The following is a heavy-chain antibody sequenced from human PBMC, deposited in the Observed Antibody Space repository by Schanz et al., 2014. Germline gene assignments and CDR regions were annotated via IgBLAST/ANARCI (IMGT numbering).Heavy chain of an antibody. Sequence: EVQLLESGGGLVKPGGSLRLSCAASGFSFSSYAMGWVRQARGKGLEWVSAMNESHSTIYYADSVRGRFTISRDNAENTLFLQMNSLRAEDTAVYYCARKVVATIGGYNDNWGQGTLVIVSS. CDR2: MNESHSTI. D-gene: IGHD5-12*01. J-gene: IGHJ4*02. V-gene: IGHV3-23*01. CDR1: GFSFSSYA. CDR3: ARKVVATIGGYNDN.